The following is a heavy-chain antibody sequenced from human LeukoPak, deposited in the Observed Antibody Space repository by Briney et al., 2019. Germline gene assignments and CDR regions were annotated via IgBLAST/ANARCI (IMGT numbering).Heavy chain of an antibody. CDR1: GGSISGYY. CDR3: ARLNYHGSGSYYFFDY. CDR2: IYYSGST. J-gene: IGHJ4*02. D-gene: IGHD3-10*01. V-gene: IGHV4-59*01. Sequence: SETLSLTCTVSGGSISGYYWSWLRQPPGKGLEWVGYIYYSGSTNFNPSLKSRVTISADTSKNQFSLKLTSVTAADTAVYYCARLNYHGSGSYYFFDYWGQGTLVTVSS.